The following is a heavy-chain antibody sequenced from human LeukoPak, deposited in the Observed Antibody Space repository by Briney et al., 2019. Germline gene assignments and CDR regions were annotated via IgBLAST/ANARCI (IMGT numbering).Heavy chain of an antibody. J-gene: IGHJ5*02. CDR2: IYTSGST. Sequence: ETLSLTCAVYGGSFSGYYWSWIRQPPGKGLEWIGRIYTSGSTNYNPSLKSRVTMSVDTSKNQFSLKLSSVTAADTAMYYCARGGTMGNANWFDPWGQGTLVTVSS. V-gene: IGHV4-59*10. CDR1: GGSFSGYY. CDR3: ARGGTMGNANWFDP. D-gene: IGHD3-16*01.